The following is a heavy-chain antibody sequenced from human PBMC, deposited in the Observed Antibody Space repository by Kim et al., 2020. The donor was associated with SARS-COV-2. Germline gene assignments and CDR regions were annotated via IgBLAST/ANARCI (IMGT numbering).Heavy chain of an antibody. CDR1: GFTFSDYY. D-gene: IGHD6-13*01. Sequence: GGSLRLSCAASGFTFSDYYMSWIRQAPGKGLEWVSYISSSGSTIYYADSVKGRFTISRDNAKNSLYLQMNSLRAEDTAVYYCARAFKDSSSPRPYWGQGTLVTVSS. CDR2: ISSSGSTI. V-gene: IGHV3-11*01. J-gene: IGHJ4*02. CDR3: ARAFKDSSSPRPY.